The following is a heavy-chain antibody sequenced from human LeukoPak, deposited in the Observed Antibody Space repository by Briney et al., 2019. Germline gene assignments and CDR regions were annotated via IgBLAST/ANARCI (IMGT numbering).Heavy chain of an antibody. CDR2: ISASGGTT. V-gene: IGHV3-23*01. D-gene: IGHD7-27*01. CDR3: AKPLGSNYFDY. J-gene: IGHJ4*02. CDR1: GFTFSSYG. Sequence: PGGSLRLSCAASGFTFSSYGMSWVRQALGKGLEWVSAISASGGTTSYADSVKGRFTISRDSSQNTLYLQMNSLRADDTALYYCAKPLGSNYFDYWGQGTLVTVSS.